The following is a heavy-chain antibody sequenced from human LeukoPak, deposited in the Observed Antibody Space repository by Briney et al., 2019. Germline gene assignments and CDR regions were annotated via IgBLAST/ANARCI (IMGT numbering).Heavy chain of an antibody. CDR1: GFTFSSYA. J-gene: IGHJ4*02. D-gene: IGHD5-18*01. CDR2: ISSNGGST. V-gene: IGHV3-64*01. Sequence: GGSLRLSCAASGFTFSSYAMHWVRQAPGKGLEYVSAISSNGGSTYCANSVKGRFTISRDNSKNTLYLQMGSLRAEDMAVYYCARGGYSYGLVNYWGQGTLVTVSS. CDR3: ARGGYSYGLVNY.